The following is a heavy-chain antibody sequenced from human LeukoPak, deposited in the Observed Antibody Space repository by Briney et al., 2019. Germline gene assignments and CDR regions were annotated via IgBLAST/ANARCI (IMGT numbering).Heavy chain of an antibody. CDR2: ISSSSSHI. D-gene: IGHD7-27*01. V-gene: IGHV3-21*04. J-gene: IGHJ4*02. CDR3: ARLAWGRLDY. Sequence: GGSLRLSCAASGFTFSTYSMNWVRQAPGKGLEWVSSISSSSSHIFYADSVKGRFTISRDNAKNLLYLQMNSLRAEDTAVYYCARLAWGRLDYWGQGTLVTVSS. CDR1: GFTFSTYS.